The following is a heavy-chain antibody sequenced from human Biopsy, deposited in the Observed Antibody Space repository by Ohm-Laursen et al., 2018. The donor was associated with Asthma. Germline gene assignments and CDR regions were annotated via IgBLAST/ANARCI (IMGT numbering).Heavy chain of an antibody. V-gene: IGHV1-69*05. J-gene: IGHJ6*02. CDR3: ARGYSGSDRIVYYYSGLEV. CDR1: GDSFSNYA. Sequence: SSVKVSCNASGDSFSNYAISWVRQAPGQGLEWMGGLIPVLGTPDHAQMFEGRVTITTDESTSTAYMELSSLSSEDTAVYYCARGYSGSDRIVYYYSGLEVWGQGTTVTVSS. D-gene: IGHD5-12*01. CDR2: LIPVLGTP.